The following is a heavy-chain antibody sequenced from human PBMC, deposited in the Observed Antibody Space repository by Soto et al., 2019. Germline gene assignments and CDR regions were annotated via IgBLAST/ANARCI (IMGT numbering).Heavy chain of an antibody. Sequence: ASVKVSCKGSGYTFTSYGISWVRQAPGQGLEWMGWISAYNGNTNYAQKLQGRVTMTTDTSTSTAYMELRSLRSDDTAVYYCARKITMVREMDYWGQGTLVTVSS. CDR3: ARKITMVREMDY. CDR2: ISAYNGNT. J-gene: IGHJ4*02. V-gene: IGHV1-18*01. D-gene: IGHD3-10*01. CDR1: GYTFTSYG.